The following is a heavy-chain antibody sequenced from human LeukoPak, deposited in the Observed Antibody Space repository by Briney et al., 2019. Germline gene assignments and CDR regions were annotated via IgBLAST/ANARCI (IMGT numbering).Heavy chain of an antibody. CDR1: GGTFSSYA. Sequence: EASVKVSCKASGGTFSSYAISWVRQAPGQGLEWVGGIIPIFGTANYAQKFQGRVTITTDESTSTAYMELSSLRSEDTAVYYCARGAGYCSSTSCPYDLYYYYYMDVWGKGTTVTVSS. J-gene: IGHJ6*03. CDR2: IIPIFGTA. CDR3: ARGAGYCSSTSCPYDLYYYYYMDV. D-gene: IGHD2-2*01. V-gene: IGHV1-69*05.